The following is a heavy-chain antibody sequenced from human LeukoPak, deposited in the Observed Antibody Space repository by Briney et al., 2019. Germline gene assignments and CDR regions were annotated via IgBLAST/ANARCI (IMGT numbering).Heavy chain of an antibody. J-gene: IGHJ4*02. V-gene: IGHV4-39*01. CDR1: GGSISRRSYY. CDR3: ASENCSGTSCSSFDY. D-gene: IGHD2-2*01. Sequence: SETLSLTCSVCGGSISRRSYYWGWIRQPRGEGREWIGSIFYSGTTYSNPSLKSRVTISVDTSKNQSSLRLSSVTAADTAVYYCASENCSGTSCSSFDYWGQGTLVTVSS. CDR2: IFYSGTT.